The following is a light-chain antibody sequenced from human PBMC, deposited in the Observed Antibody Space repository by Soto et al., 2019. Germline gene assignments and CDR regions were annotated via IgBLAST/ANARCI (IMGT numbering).Light chain of an antibody. CDR3: SSYTSSSTRV. Sequence: QSALTQPASVSGSPGQSITISCTGTSSDVGGYNYVSWYQQHQGKAPKLMIYEVSNRPSGVSNRFSGSKSGNTASLTISGLQAEDEADYYCSSYTSSSTRVLGGGTQLTVL. CDR2: EVS. V-gene: IGLV2-14*01. CDR1: SSDVGGYNY. J-gene: IGLJ3*02.